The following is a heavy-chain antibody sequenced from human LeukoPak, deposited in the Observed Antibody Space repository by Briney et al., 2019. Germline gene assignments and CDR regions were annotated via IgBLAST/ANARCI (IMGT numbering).Heavy chain of an antibody. CDR3: AKDLSYYDSSGYPYFDY. CDR1: GFTFSSYA. Sequence: GGSLRLSCAASGFTFSSYAMHWVRQAPGKGLEWVAVISYDGSNKYYADSVKGRFTISRDNSKNTLYLQMNSLRAEDTAVYYCAKDLSYYDSSGYPYFDYWGQGTLVTVSS. J-gene: IGHJ4*02. D-gene: IGHD3-22*01. V-gene: IGHV3-30*04. CDR2: ISYDGSNK.